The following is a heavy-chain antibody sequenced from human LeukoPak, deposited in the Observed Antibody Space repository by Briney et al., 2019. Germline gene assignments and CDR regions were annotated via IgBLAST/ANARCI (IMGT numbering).Heavy chain of an antibody. V-gene: IGHV3-64*01. CDR1: GFTFNNYA. CDR2: ISSNGGST. J-gene: IGHJ4*02. CDR3: ARTSEMTTVTGKYYFDY. Sequence: GGSLRLSCAASGFTFNNYAMHWVRQAPGKGLEYVSAISSNGGSTYYANSVKGRFTISRDNSKNTLYLQMGSLRAEDMAVYYCARTSEMTTVTGKYYFDYWGQGTLVTVSS. D-gene: IGHD4-17*01.